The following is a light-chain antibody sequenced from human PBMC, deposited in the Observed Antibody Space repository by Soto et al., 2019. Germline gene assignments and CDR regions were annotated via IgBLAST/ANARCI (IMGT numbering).Light chain of an antibody. CDR2: EVS. Sequence: QSALTQPASVSGSPGQSITISCTGTSSDVGGYNYVSWYQQRPGKAPKLMIYEVSNRPSGVSNRFSGSESGNTASLTISGLQAEDEADYYCSSYTSSSTLVFGTGTKLTVL. J-gene: IGLJ1*01. CDR3: SSYTSSSTLV. V-gene: IGLV2-14*01. CDR1: SSDVGGYNY.